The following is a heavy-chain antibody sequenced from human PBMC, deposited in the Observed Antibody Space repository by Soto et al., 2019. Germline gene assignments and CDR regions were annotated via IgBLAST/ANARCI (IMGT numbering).Heavy chain of an antibody. CDR2: ISGSGGST. D-gene: IGHD1-26*01. CDR1: GFTFSSYA. CDR3: AKDRVVGATRLSVYYFDY. J-gene: IGHJ4*02. V-gene: IGHV3-23*01. Sequence: EVQLLESGGGLVQPGGSLRLSCAASGFTFSSYAMSWVRQAPGKGLEWVSAISGSGGSTYYADSVKGRFTISRDNSKNTLYLQMNSLRAEDTAVYYCAKDRVVGATRLSVYYFDYWGQGTLVTVSS.